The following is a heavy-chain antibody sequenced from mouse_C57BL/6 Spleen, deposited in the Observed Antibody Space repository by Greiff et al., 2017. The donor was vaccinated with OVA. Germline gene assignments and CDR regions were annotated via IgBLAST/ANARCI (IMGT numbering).Heavy chain of an antibody. CDR3: ARRENDYHQEDY. J-gene: IGHJ2*01. CDR2: IYPGDGDT. Sequence: QVQLQQSGAELVKPGASVKISCKASGYAFSSYWMNWVKQRPGKGLECIGQIYPGDGDTNYNGKFKGKATLTADKSSSTAYMQLSSLTSEDSAVYFGARRENDYHQEDYWGQGTTLTVSS. V-gene: IGHV1-80*01. CDR1: GYAFSSYW. D-gene: IGHD2-4*01.